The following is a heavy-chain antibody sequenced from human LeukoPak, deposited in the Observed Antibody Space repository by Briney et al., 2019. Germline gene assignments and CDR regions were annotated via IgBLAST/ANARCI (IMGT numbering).Heavy chain of an antibody. V-gene: IGHV4-59*01. CDR2: VYYSGST. J-gene: IGHJ4*02. Sequence: SETLSLTCTVSGGSISSYYWSWIRQPPGKGLEWIGYVYYSGSTNYNPSLKSRVTMSVDTSKNQFSLKLSSVTAADTAVYYCAKSPYDFDYWGQGTLVTVSS. CDR3: AKSPYDFDY. D-gene: IGHD3-10*01. CDR1: GGSISSYY.